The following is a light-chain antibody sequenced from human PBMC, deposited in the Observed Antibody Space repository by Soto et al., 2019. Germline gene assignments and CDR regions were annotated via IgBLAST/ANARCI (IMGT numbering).Light chain of an antibody. CDR3: QQYHRYIT. CDR2: TAS. Sequence: EIQMTQSPSTLSASVGDRVTITCRASQSIDDWLAWYQQKPGKAPKLLIYTASSLQSGVPSRFSGSGSGTEFTLTISSLQPDDFATYYCQQYHRYITFGPGTRLEIK. J-gene: IGKJ5*01. CDR1: QSIDDW. V-gene: IGKV1-5*03.